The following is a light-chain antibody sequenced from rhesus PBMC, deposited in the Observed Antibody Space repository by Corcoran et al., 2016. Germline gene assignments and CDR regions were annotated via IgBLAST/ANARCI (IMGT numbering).Light chain of an antibody. J-gene: IGKJ1*01. CDR3: HQSYNTPWT. Sequence: DIQMTQSPSSLSASVGDKVTITCRASQGISSWLAWYQQKPRKAPKLLSYGPNSLQSGVPSRFSGSGAGKDYTVNISSREQEDIETYYCHQSYNTPWTFGQGTKVEIK. CDR2: GPN. V-gene: IGKV1-18*01. CDR1: QGISSW.